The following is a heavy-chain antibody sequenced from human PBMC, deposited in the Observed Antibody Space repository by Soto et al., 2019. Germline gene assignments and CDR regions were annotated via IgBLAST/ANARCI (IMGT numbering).Heavy chain of an antibody. V-gene: IGHV4-59*11. D-gene: IGHD4-17*01. CDR3: ARGITPNYGDYYYYYYMDV. CDR2: IDYSGST. J-gene: IGHJ6*03. CDR1: GGSISSHY. Sequence: SETLSLTCTVSGGSISSHYWSWIRQPPGKGLEWIGYIDYSGSTKYNPSLKSRVTISGDTSKNQFSLKLSSVTAADTAIYYCARGITPNYGDYYYYYYMDVWGKGTTVTVSS.